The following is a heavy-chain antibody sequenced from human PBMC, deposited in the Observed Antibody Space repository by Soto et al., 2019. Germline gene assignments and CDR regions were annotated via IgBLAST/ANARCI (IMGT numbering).Heavy chain of an antibody. V-gene: IGHV5-51*01. J-gene: IGHJ3*02. CDR2: IYPGYSDT. CDR3: ARGTKTGERVGSAFDI. CDR1: GYIFTSYW. Sequence: GESLKISCKGSGYIFTSYWIGWVRQMPGKGLEGVGIIYPGYSDTSYSSSFQGQVNISADKSISTAYLQWSSLKAADTAMYYCARGTKTGERVGSAFDIWGQGTMVTVSS. D-gene: IGHD7-27*01.